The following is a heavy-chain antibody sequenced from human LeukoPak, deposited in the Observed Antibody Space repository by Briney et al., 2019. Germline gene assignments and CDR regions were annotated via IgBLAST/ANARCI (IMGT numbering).Heavy chain of an antibody. V-gene: IGHV3-23*01. D-gene: IGHD1-26*01. CDR2: ISGSGGST. CDR1: GFTFSSYA. J-gene: IGHJ4*02. CDR3: ANYGTPMTPFDY. Sequence: PGGSLRLSCAASGFTFSSYAMSWVHQAPGKGLEWVSAISGSGGSTYYADSVKGRFTISRDNSKNTLYLQMNSLRAEDTAVYYCANYGTPMTPFDYWGQGTLVTVSS.